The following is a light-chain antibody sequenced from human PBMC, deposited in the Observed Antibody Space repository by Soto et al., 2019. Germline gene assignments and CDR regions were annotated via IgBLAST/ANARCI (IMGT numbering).Light chain of an antibody. V-gene: IGKV1-39*01. CDR1: QSISSY. J-gene: IGKJ4*01. CDR2: AAS. CDR3: QQSYSTPLT. Sequence: DIQMTRSPSSLSASVGDRVTITCRASQSISSYLNWYQQKRGKAPKLLIYAASSLQSGVPSRFSGSGSETDFTLTISSLQPEDFATYYCQQSYSTPLTLGGGTKVDIK.